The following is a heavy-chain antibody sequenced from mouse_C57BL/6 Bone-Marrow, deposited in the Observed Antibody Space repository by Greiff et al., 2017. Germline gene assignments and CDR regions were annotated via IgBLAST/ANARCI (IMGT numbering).Heavy chain of an antibody. CDR3: ARRSIYDYDAMDD. CDR1: GFTFSDYG. D-gene: IGHD1-3*01. Sequence: EVKVEESGGGLVQPGGSLKLSCAASGFTFSDYGMAWVRQAPRKGPEWVAFISNLAYSIYYADTVTGRFTISRENAKNTLYLEMSSLRSEDTAMYYCARRSIYDYDAMDDWGQGTSVTVSS. J-gene: IGHJ4*01. V-gene: IGHV5-15*04. CDR2: ISNLAYSI.